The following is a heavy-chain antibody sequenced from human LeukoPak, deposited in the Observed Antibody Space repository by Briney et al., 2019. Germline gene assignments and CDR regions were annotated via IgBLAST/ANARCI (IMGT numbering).Heavy chain of an antibody. CDR1: GFTFDDYG. Sequence: GGSLRLSCAASGFTFDDYGMSWVRQAPGKGLEWVSSISSSSYIYYADSVKGRFTISRDNAKNSLYLQMNSLRAEDTAVYYCARSLGQWLLDYWGQGTLVTVSS. V-gene: IGHV3-69-1*01. CDR3: ARSLGQWLLDY. D-gene: IGHD5-12*01. J-gene: IGHJ4*02. CDR2: ISSSSYI.